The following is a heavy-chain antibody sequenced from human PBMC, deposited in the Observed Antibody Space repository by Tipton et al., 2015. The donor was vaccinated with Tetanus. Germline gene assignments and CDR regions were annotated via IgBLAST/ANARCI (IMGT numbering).Heavy chain of an antibody. D-gene: IGHD3-22*01. Sequence: TLSLTCTVSGGSVRSGDYSWNWIRQPPGKGLEWLAYVSYSGRTNSNYSLKSRITISQDTSKNQFSLGLTSVTAADTAVYFCAGIRYYPDSSAFLSDYWGRGIRVTVSS. CDR1: GGSVRSGDYS. V-gene: IGHV4-61*08. CDR3: AGIRYYPDSSAFLSDY. CDR2: VSYSGRT. J-gene: IGHJ4*02.